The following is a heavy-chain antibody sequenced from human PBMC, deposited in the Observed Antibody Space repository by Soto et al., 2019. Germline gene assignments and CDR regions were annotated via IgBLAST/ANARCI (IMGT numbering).Heavy chain of an antibody. CDR2: IMPVFHTT. J-gene: IGHJ6*02. V-gene: IGHV1-69*01. CDR3: ATATISTVSAILYHYGMDI. CDR1: GGTFNNFA. D-gene: IGHD6-25*01. Sequence: QVQLVQSGAEVKKPGSSVKVSCQASGGTFNNFAFTWVRQAPGQGLEWLGGIMPVFHTTNIAQTFQDRITVTADDFTTTVYMEMTSLRYDDTAVYYCATATISTVSAILYHYGMDIWGQGTTVTVSS.